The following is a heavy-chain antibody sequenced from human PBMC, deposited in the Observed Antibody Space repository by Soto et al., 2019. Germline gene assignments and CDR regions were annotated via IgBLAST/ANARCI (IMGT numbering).Heavy chain of an antibody. J-gene: IGHJ4*02. CDR1: GGSINSNTYY. Sequence: XATLSLTCTVSGGSINSNTYYWGWIRQPPGKGLEWIGSIYYSGSTYYNPSLKSRVTISVDTSKSQFSLKLSSVTAADTSVYFCARGVVGATAPDYWGQGTLVTVSS. CDR3: ARGVVGATAPDY. CDR2: IYYSGST. V-gene: IGHV4-39*01. D-gene: IGHD1-26*01.